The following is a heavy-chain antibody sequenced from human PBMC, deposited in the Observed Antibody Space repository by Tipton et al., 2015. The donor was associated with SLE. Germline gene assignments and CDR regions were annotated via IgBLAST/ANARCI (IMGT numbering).Heavy chain of an antibody. CDR3: ARVTRAVPGSLDV. V-gene: IGHV3-11*04. D-gene: IGHD4-23*01. Sequence: SLRLSCAASGFTFSDYYMSWIRQAPGKGLEWVSYISSSGSTIYYADSVKGRFTISRDNAKNSLYLQMGSLRAEDMAVYYCARVTRAVPGSLDVWGQGTTVTVSS. J-gene: IGHJ6*02. CDR1: GFTFSDYY. CDR2: ISSSGSTI.